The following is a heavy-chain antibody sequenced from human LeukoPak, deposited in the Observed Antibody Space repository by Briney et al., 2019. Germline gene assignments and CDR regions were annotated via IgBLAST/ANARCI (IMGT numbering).Heavy chain of an antibody. CDR1: GFTFSSYG. CDR2: ISSSSSTI. CDR3: ARSDGGFDY. J-gene: IGHJ4*02. V-gene: IGHV3-48*04. Sequence: GGSLRLSCAASGFTFSSYGMTWVRQAPGKGLEWVSYISSSSSTIYYADSVKGRFTISRDNAKKSLYLQMNSLRAEDTAVYYCARSDGGFDYWGQGTLVTVSS. D-gene: IGHD3-16*01.